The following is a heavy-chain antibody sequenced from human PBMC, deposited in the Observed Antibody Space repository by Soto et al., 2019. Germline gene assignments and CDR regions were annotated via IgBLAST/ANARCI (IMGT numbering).Heavy chain of an antibody. D-gene: IGHD4-17*01. CDR3: VRTTATTGRVYFDY. J-gene: IGHJ4*02. Sequence: PSETLSLTCSVSGYSISRGYYWGWIRQPPGKDLEWLGSVFHGGNTYDNPSLKSPVTISLDTSKNQFSLRLASVTAADTALYYCVRTTATTGRVYFDYWGQGIQVTVSS. V-gene: IGHV4-38-2*01. CDR1: GYSISRGYY. CDR2: VFHGGNT.